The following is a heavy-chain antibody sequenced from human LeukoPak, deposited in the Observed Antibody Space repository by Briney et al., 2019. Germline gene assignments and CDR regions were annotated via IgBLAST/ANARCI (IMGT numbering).Heavy chain of an antibody. CDR1: EFTFSSFA. V-gene: IGHV3-23*01. CDR3: AKGGSGFGFYYGIDV. D-gene: IGHD3-10*01. CDR2: TSDSGTTT. Sequence: GGSLRLSCAASEFTFSSFAMNWVRQAPGKGLEWVSGTSDSGTTTYYADSVKGRFTMSRDNSKKTLFLQMDSLRAEDTAVYYCAKGGSGFGFYYGIDVWGQGTTVTVSS. J-gene: IGHJ6*02.